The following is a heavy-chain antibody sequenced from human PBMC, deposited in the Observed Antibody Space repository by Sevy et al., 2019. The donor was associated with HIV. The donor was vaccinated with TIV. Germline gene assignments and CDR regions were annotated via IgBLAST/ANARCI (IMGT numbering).Heavy chain of an antibody. CDR2: ISSSSSYI. CDR3: AIDRGYDFWSGYQPSGYYYYGMDV. CDR1: GFTFSSYS. Sequence: GGSLRLSCAASGFTFSSYSMNWVRQAPGKGLEWVSSISSSSSYIYYADSVKGRFTISRDNAKNSLYLQMNSLRAEDTAVYYCAIDRGYDFWSGYQPSGYYYYGMDVWGQGTTVTVSS. J-gene: IGHJ6*02. D-gene: IGHD3-3*01. V-gene: IGHV3-21*01.